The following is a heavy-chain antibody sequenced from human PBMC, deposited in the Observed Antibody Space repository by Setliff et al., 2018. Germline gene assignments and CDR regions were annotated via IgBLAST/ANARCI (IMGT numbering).Heavy chain of an antibody. CDR1: GFTFSSYA. V-gene: IGHV3-23*01. Sequence: GGSLRLSCAASGFTFSSYAMSWVRQAPGKGLEWVSSISGSGDNTYYADSVKGQFTISRDNSKNTLYLQMNSLRAEDTAVYYCAKDWNYYGSGALDAFDIWGQGTMVTVSS. CDR2: ISGSGDNT. CDR3: AKDWNYYGSGALDAFDI. J-gene: IGHJ3*02. D-gene: IGHD3-10*01.